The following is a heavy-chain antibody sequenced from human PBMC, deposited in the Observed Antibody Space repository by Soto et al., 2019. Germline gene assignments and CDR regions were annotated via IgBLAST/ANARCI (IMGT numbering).Heavy chain of an antibody. CDR3: ATDVDCSGGSCSTRIFDY. CDR1: GYTLTELS. V-gene: IGHV1-24*01. CDR2: IDPEDGET. J-gene: IGHJ4*02. D-gene: IGHD2-15*01. Sequence: ASVKVSCKVSGYTLTELSMHWVRQAPGKGLEWMGGIDPEDGETIYAQKFQGRVTMTEDTSTDTAYMELSSLRSEDTAVYYCATDVDCSGGSCSTRIFDYWGQGTLVTVSS.